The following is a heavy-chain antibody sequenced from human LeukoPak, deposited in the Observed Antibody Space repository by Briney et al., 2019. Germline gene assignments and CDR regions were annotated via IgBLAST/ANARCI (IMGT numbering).Heavy chain of an antibody. CDR1: GFTFSSYG. Sequence: GGPLRLSCAASGFTFSSYGMHWVRQAPGKGLEWVAVIWYDGSNKYYADSVKGRFTISRDNSKNTLYLQMNSLRAEDTAVYYCARAPYDLPRYGMDVWGQGTTVTVSS. J-gene: IGHJ6*02. CDR3: ARAPYDLPRYGMDV. D-gene: IGHD3-3*01. CDR2: IWYDGSNK. V-gene: IGHV3-33*01.